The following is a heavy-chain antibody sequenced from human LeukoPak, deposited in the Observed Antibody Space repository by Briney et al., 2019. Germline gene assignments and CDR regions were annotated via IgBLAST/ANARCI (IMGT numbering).Heavy chain of an antibody. CDR1: EGTFSSYA. J-gene: IGHJ6*03. D-gene: IGHD4-11*01. Sequence: SVKISCKASEGTFSSYAISWVRKAPGQGLEWKRGIIPIFGTANYAQKFQGRVTITADESTSTAYMELSSLRSEDTAVYYCARTTVTTGTYYYYYMDVWGKGTTVTASS. CDR3: ARTTVTTGTYYYYYMDV. V-gene: IGHV1-69*01. CDR2: IIPIFGTA.